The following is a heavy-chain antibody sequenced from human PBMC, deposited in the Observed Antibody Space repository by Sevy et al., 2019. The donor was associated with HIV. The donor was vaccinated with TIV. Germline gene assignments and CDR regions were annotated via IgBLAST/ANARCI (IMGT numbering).Heavy chain of an antibody. Sequence: SETLTLTCTVSGYSISGYYWSWIRQPPGKGLEWIGYIYYSGSTNYNSSLKSRVAISVDTSMHQFSLKLRAVTAAETAVFYCARAFQDYYYALDVWGQGTMVTVSS. CDR1: GYSISGYY. CDR3: ARAFQDYYYALDV. CDR2: IYYSGST. J-gene: IGHJ6*02. V-gene: IGHV4-59*01.